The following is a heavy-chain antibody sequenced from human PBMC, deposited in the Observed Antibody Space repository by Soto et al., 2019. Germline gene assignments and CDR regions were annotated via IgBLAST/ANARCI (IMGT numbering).Heavy chain of an antibody. Sequence: SVKVSCKASGGTFSSYAISWVRQAPGQGLEWMGGIIPYNGTTNYAQKLQGRVTITADASTSTAYMELRSPRSDDTAVYYCASGWYGRWFDPWGQGTLVTVSS. CDR1: GGTFSSYA. J-gene: IGHJ5*02. V-gene: IGHV1-69*13. D-gene: IGHD6-19*01. CDR2: IIPYNGTT. CDR3: ASGWYGRWFDP.